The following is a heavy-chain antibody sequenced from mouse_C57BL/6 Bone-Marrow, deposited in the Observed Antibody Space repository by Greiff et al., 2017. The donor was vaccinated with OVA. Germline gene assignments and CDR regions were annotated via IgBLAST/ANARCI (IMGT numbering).Heavy chain of an antibody. CDR1: GFTFSDYG. CDR2: ISSGSSTI. D-gene: IGHD1-1*01. Sequence: EVKLQESGGGLVKPGGSLKLSCAASGFTFSDYGMHWVRQAPEKGLEWVAYISSGSSTIYYADTVKGRFTISRDNAKNTLFLQMTSLRSEDTAMYYCARGGSSPLDYWGQGTTLTVSS. V-gene: IGHV5-17*01. J-gene: IGHJ2*01. CDR3: ARGGSSPLDY.